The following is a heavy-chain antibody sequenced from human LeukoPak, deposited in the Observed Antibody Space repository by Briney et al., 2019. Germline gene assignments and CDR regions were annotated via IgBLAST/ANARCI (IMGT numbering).Heavy chain of an antibody. V-gene: IGHV4-34*01. J-gene: IGHJ4*02. CDR2: INHSGST. Sequence: SETLSLTCAVYGGSFSGYYWSWIRQPPGKGLEWIGEINHSGSTNYNPSLKSRVTISVDTSKNQFSLKLSSVTAADTAVYYCARGIVVVAANRNHPTHTIDYWGQGTLVTVSS. CDR3: ARGIVVVAANRNHPTHTIDY. CDR1: GGSFSGYY. D-gene: IGHD2-15*01.